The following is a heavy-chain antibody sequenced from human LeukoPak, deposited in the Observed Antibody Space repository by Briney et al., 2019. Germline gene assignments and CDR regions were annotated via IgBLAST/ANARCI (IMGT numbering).Heavy chain of an antibody. J-gene: IGHJ4*02. CDR2: ISSSSSYT. D-gene: IGHD6-19*01. Sequence: GGSLRLSCAASGFTFSDYYMSWIRQAPGKGLEWVSYISSSSSYTNYADPVKGRFTISRDNAKNSLYLQMNSLRAEDTAVYYCARESIAVAGTDYWGQGTLVTVSS. V-gene: IGHV3-11*06. CDR1: GFTFSDYY. CDR3: ARESIAVAGTDY.